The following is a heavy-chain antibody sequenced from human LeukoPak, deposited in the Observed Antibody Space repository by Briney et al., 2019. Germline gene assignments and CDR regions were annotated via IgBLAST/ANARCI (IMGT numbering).Heavy chain of an antibody. D-gene: IGHD3-3*01. J-gene: IGHJ3*02. CDR3: ARAQTLFWEFDGFDI. V-gene: IGHV3-23*01. Sequence: PGGSLRLSCAASGFTFSSYAMSWVRQAPGKGLEWVSTIGGGGESTFYADSVKDRFTISRDNAENSVYLQMNSLRDEDTAVYSCARAQTLFWEFDGFDIWGRGTKVTVSS. CDR2: IGGGGEST. CDR1: GFTFSSYA.